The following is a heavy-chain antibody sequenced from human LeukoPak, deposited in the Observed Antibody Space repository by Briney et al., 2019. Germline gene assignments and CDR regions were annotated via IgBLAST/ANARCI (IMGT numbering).Heavy chain of an antibody. Sequence: GGSLRLSCAASGFTFSNAWLHWLRQAPGKGLEWIGRIKSNLYLGATDFAAPFEGRFTISRDDSKNTMYLQIDSLKTDDTAVYYCVTDWGSAKYCLRAFDLWGQGTMVIVSS. CDR3: VTDWGSAKYCLRAFDL. D-gene: IGHD3-16*01. J-gene: IGHJ3*01. CDR1: GFTFSNAW. CDR2: IKSNLYLGAT. V-gene: IGHV3-15*01.